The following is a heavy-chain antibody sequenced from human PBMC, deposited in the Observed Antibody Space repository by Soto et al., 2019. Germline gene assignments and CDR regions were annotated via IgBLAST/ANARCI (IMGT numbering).Heavy chain of an antibody. J-gene: IGHJ4*02. CDR2: MNPNSGNT. D-gene: IGHD3-22*01. CDR1: GYTFTSYD. V-gene: IGHV1-8*01. Sequence: ASVKVSCKASGYTFTSYDINWVRQATGQGLEWMGWMNPNSGNTGYAQKFQGRVTMTRNTSISTAYMELSSLRSEDTAVYYCARGHRRVPSKYYYDLDYWGQGTLVTVSS. CDR3: ARGHRRVPSKYYYDLDY.